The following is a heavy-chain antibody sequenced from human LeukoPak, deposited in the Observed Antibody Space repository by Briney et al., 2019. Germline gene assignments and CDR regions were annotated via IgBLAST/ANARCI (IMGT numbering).Heavy chain of an antibody. CDR2: ITISSSYI. Sequence: PGRSLRLSCSASGFTFSTYTINSVRHAPGNWLELVSSITISSSYIHYADSVKGRFTISRDNAKNSLYLQMNSLRAEDTAVYYCARGPLYSSSVYYFDYWGQGTLVTVSS. D-gene: IGHD6-13*01. CDR3: ARGPLYSSSVYYFDY. J-gene: IGHJ4*02. CDR1: GFTFSTYT. V-gene: IGHV3-21*04.